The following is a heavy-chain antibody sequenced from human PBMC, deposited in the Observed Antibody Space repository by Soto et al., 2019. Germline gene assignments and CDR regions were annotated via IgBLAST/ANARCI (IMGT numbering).Heavy chain of an antibody. CDR3: ARHSASSWSYYYYMDV. D-gene: IGHD3-3*01. Sequence: TSETLSLTCTVSGGSISSSSYYWGWIRQPPGKGLEWIGSMYYSGSTYYNASLRSRVTISVDTSKNQFSLKLSSVTAADTAVYYCARHSASSWSYYYYMDVWGKGTMVTVSS. J-gene: IGHJ6*03. CDR2: MYYSGST. CDR1: GGSISSSSYY. V-gene: IGHV4-39*01.